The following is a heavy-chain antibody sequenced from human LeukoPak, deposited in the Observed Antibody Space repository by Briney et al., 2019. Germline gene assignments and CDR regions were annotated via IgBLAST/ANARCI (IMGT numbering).Heavy chain of an antibody. CDR1: GYTFSNYV. CDR2: ISTYTGNS. V-gene: IGHV1-18*01. J-gene: IGHJ4*02. D-gene: IGHD4-17*01. CDR3: ARTMATLTTHGELDF. Sequence: ASVKVSCKTSGYTFSNYVLTWVRQAPGQGLEWMGRISTYTGNSNYAQKYQDRVTMTTDTSTSTAYMELRNLSSDDTAVYYCARTMATLTTHGELDFWGQGTLVTVSS.